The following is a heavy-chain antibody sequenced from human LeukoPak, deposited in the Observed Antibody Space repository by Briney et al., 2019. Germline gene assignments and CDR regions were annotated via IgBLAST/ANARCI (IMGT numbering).Heavy chain of an antibody. CDR2: IYYSGST. Sequence: SETLSLTCTVSGGSISSTTYYWGWIRQPPGKGLEWIGSIYYSGSTYYNPSLKSRVTISGDTSKNQFSLKMTSVTAADTAVYYCARDLHGYCSGGSCYSGGWFDPWGQGTLVTVSS. V-gene: IGHV4-39*02. CDR1: GGSISSTTYY. J-gene: IGHJ5*02. D-gene: IGHD2-15*01. CDR3: ARDLHGYCSGGSCYSGGWFDP.